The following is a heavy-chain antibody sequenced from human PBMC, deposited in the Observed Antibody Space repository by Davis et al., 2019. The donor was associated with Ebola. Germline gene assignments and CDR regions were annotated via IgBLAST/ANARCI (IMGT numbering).Heavy chain of an antibody. CDR3: ARRNYYYENF. J-gene: IGHJ4*02. CDR2: IYYSGNT. D-gene: IGHD3-22*01. Sequence: MPSETLSLTCTVSGASISRTTNYYWGWIRQSPGKGLEWIGSIYYSGNTYYSPSLRSRVTMSVDSSKNQFSLELSSVTAADTAIYYCARRNYYYENFWGQGILVTVSS. CDR1: GASISRTTNYY. V-gene: IGHV4-39*01.